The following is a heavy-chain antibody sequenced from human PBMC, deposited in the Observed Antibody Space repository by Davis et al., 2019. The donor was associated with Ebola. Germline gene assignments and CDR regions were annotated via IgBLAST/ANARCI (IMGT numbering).Heavy chain of an antibody. Sequence: MPSETLSLTCSVSGASISDNNFWGWVRQSPGKGLEWIVNINSRGDTYYNPSLRSRVTISVDTSKNQFSLKVESVSAADTAVYFRARNHNGGWFDSWGQGTLVTVSS. CDR1: GASISDNNF. V-gene: IGHV4-39*01. CDR2: INSRGDT. D-gene: IGHD4-23*01. J-gene: IGHJ5*01. CDR3: ARNHNGGWFDS.